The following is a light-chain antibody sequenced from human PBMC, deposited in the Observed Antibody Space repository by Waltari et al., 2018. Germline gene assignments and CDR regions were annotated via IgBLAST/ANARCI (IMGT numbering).Light chain of an antibody. J-gene: IGLJ6*01. V-gene: IGLV2-14*03. CDR1: SSDVGGYNY. CDR3: SSYTSSSTNV. Sequence: QSALTQPASVSGSPGQPITISCTGTSSDVGGYNYVSWYQQHPGKAPKLMIYDVSNRRSGVSNRFSGSKSGNTASLTISGLQAEDEADYYCSSYTSSSTNVCGSGTKVTVL. CDR2: DVS.